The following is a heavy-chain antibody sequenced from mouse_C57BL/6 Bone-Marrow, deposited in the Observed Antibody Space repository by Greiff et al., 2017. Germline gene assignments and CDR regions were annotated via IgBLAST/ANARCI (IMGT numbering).Heavy chain of an antibody. CDR3: ARRDGYYWLAY. J-gene: IGHJ3*01. D-gene: IGHD2-3*01. CDR2: IAPSDSYT. Sequence: QVHVKQPGAELVRPGPSVKLSCKASGYTFTSYWLHWVKQRPGQGLEWIGVIAPSDSYTNYNPKFKGKAALTVDTSSSKACMQLSSLTSEDSAVYYCARRDGYYWLAYWGQGTLVTVSA. V-gene: IGHV1-59*01. CDR1: GYTFTSYW.